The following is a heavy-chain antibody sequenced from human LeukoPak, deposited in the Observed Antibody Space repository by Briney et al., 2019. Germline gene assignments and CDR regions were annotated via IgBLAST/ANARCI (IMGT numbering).Heavy chain of an antibody. Sequence: GGSLRLSCAASGFTFSSYGMHWVRQAPGKGLEWVAVIWYDGSNKYYADSVKGRFTISRDNSKNTLYLQMNSLRAEDTAVYYCARAGDRRYCSSTSCYAGYDYWGQGTLVTVSS. V-gene: IGHV3-33*01. J-gene: IGHJ4*02. CDR2: IWYDGSNK. D-gene: IGHD2-2*01. CDR1: GFTFSSYG. CDR3: ARAGDRRYCSSTSCYAGYDY.